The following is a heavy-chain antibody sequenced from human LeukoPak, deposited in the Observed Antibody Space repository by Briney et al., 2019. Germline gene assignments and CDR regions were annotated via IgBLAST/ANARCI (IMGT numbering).Heavy chain of an antibody. CDR1: GYTFTAYY. CDR3: AKDANDDWRWGAFDI. D-gene: IGHD2-8*02. V-gene: IGHV1-2*02. Sequence: GASVKVSCKASGYTFTAYYMHWVRQAPGQGLEWMGWINPNSGGTNYAQKFQGRVTMTRDTSISTAYMELSRLRSDDTAVYYCAKDANDDWRWGAFDIWGQGTLVTVSS. J-gene: IGHJ3*02. CDR2: INPNSGGT.